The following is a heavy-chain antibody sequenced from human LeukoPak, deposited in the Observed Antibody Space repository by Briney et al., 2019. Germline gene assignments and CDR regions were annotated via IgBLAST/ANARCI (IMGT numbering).Heavy chain of an antibody. D-gene: IGHD1-1*01. V-gene: IGHV4-61*02. CDR2: IYTSGST. J-gene: IGHJ4*02. CDR3: AGGYHWKGFDY. Sequence: KPSETLSLTCTVSGGSISSGSYYWSWIRQPAGKGLEWIGRIYTSGSTNYNPSLKSRVTISVDTSKNQFSLKLSSVTAADTAVYYCAGGYHWKGFDYWGQGTLVTVSS. CDR1: GGSISSGSYY.